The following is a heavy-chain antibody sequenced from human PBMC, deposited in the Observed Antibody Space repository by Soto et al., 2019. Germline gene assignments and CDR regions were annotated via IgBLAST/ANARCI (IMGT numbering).Heavy chain of an antibody. V-gene: IGHV3-7*03. J-gene: IGHJ4*02. CDR3: AGTKEIDS. Sequence: GGSLRLSCAASGFTFSNYWMSWVRQAPGKGLEWVANIKQDGGDQYYVDSVKGRFSISRDNAKNSLYLQMNSLRAEDTAVYYCAGTKEIDSWGQGTVVPVSS. CDR1: GFTFSNYW. CDR2: IKQDGGDQ.